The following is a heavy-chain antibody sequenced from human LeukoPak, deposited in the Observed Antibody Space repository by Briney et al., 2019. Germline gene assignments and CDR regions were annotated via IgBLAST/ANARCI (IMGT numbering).Heavy chain of an antibody. CDR3: ARRGRGGTIDY. D-gene: IGHD3-10*01. CDR1: GESFSGYY. CDR2: INHSGST. V-gene: IGHV4-34*01. Sequence: SETLSLTCAVYGESFSGYYWSWIRQPPGKGLEWIGEINHSGSTNYNPSLKRRVTISVDTAKNQFSLKLSSVTAADTAVYYCARRGRGGTIDYWGQGNLVTVSS. J-gene: IGHJ4*02.